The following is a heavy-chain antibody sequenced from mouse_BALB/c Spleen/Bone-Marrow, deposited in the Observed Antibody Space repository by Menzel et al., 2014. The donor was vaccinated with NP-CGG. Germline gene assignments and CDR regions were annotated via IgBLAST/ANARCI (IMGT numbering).Heavy chain of an antibody. V-gene: IGHV5-6-3*01. J-gene: IGHJ2*01. CDR1: GFTFSNYD. D-gene: IGHD2-1*01. Sequence: EVNLVESGGGLVQPGGSLKLSCAASGFTFSNYDMSWVRQTPDKRLELVATINSNGGSSYYPDSVKGRFPISSDSAKNTLFLKMSRLKSEETASYYCVRGSYGNYVDYFDFWGQGTTLTVSS. CDR2: INSNGGSS. CDR3: VRGSYGNYVDYFDF.